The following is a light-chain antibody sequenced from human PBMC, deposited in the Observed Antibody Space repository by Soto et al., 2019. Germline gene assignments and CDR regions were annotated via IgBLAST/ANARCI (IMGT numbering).Light chain of an antibody. CDR2: GAS. CDR1: QSVSSSY. CDR3: QQYDSSPVT. V-gene: IGKV3-20*01. Sequence: EIVLTQSPGTLSLSPGERATLSCRASQSVSSSYLAWYQQKPGQAPRLLIYGASSRATVIPDWFSGSGSGKDFTITISRLEHEDFAVYYCQQYDSSPVTFGQGTQVEIK. J-gene: IGKJ1*01.